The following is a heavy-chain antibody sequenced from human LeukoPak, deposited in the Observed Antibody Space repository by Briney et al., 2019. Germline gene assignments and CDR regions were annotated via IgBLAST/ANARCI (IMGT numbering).Heavy chain of an antibody. D-gene: IGHD4-23*01. V-gene: IGHV4-39*07. CDR3: ARVAGGAGGYYFDY. CDR2: IHYTGTT. Sequence: SETLSLTCTVSGGSLRSSSYKWGWIRQPPGKGLECIGSIHYTGTTFYNPSLKSRVTISVDTSKNQFSLKLSSVTAADTAVYYCARVAGGAGGYYFDYWGQGTLVTVSS. J-gene: IGHJ4*02. CDR1: GGSLRSSSYK.